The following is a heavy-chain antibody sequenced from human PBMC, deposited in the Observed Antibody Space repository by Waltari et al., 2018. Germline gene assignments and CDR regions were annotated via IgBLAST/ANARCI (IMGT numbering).Heavy chain of an antibody. CDR1: GFTFSSYA. CDR3: AKDWDRITIFGVVRDWFDP. J-gene: IGHJ5*02. D-gene: IGHD3-3*01. Sequence: EVQLLESGGGLVQPGGSLRLSCAASGFTFSSYAMSWVRQAPGKGLEWVSAISGSGGSTYYADSVKGRFTISRDNSKNTLYLQMNSLRAEDTAVYYCAKDWDRITIFGVVRDWFDPWGQGTLVTVSS. CDR2: ISGSGGST. V-gene: IGHV3-23*01.